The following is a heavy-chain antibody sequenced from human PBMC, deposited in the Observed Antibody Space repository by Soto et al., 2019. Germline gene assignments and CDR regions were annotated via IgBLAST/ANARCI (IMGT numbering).Heavy chain of an antibody. V-gene: IGHV4-34*01. J-gene: IGHJ6*02. D-gene: IGHD5-18*01. CDR3: GRGYSYGYYYYYGMDV. CDR1: GGSFSGYY. Sequence: SETLSLTCAVYGGSFSGYYWSWIRQPPGKGLEWIGEINHSGSTNYNPSLKSRVTISVETSKNQFSLKLSSVTAADTAVYYCGRGYSYGYYYYYGMDVWGQGTTVTVSS. CDR2: INHSGST.